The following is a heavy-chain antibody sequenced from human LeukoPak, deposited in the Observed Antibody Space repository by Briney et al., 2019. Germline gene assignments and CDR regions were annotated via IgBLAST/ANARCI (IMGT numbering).Heavy chain of an antibody. J-gene: IGHJ4*02. CDR3: ARLSQLRPLDY. CDR2: IIHSGST. V-gene: IGHV4-4*02. CDR1: GGSISSSNW. D-gene: IGHD3-3*01. Sequence: SGTLSLTCAVSGGSISSSNWWSWVRQPPGKGLEWIGEIIHSGSTNYNPSLKSRVTISVDTSKNQFSLKVTSVTAADTAVYYCARLSQLRPLDYWGQGTLVTVSS.